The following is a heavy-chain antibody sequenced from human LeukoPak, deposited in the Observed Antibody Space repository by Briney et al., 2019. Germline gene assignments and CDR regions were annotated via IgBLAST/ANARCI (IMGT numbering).Heavy chain of an antibody. CDR1: GYSFISYW. V-gene: IGHV5-51*01. D-gene: IGHD2-8*01. Sequence: GESLKISCKGSGYSFISYWIGWVRPMPGKGLEWMGIIYPDDSDTRYSPSFEGQVIISVDKSISTAYLQWSSLKASDTATYYCARHGHCTNGVCYSNYYYMDVWGKGTTVTVSS. CDR3: ARHGHCTNGVCYSNYYYMDV. J-gene: IGHJ6*03. CDR2: IYPDDSDT.